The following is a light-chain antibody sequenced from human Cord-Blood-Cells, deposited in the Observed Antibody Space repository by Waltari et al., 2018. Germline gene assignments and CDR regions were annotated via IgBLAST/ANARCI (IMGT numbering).Light chain of an antibody. J-gene: IGKJ4*01. CDR2: DAS. CDR1: QSVSSY. V-gene: IGKV3-11*01. CDR3: QQRSNWPLT. Sequence: EIVLTQSPATLSLSPGERATLSCRASQSVSSYLAWYQRKPGQAPRHLIYDASNRATGIPARFSGSGSGTDFTLTSSSVEPEDFAVYDCQQRSNWPLTFGGGTKVEIK.